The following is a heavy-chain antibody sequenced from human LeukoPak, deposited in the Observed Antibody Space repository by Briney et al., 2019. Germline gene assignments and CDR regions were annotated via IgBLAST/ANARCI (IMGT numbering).Heavy chain of an antibody. Sequence: PKASVKVSCKASGYAFTSYGISWVRQAPGQGLEWMGWISAYNGNTNYAQKLQGRVTMTTDTSTSTAYMELRSLRSDDTAVYYCARDYRAPTKCGGPWGQGTLVTVSS. J-gene: IGHJ5*02. D-gene: IGHD3-16*01. V-gene: IGHV1-18*01. CDR3: ARDYRAPTKCGGP. CDR2: ISAYNGNT. CDR1: GYAFTSYG.